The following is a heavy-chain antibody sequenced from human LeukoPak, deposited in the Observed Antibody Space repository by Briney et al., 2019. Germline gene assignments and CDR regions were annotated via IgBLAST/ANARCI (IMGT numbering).Heavy chain of an antibody. V-gene: IGHV5-51*01. CDR2: IFLGDSDT. CDR1: GDRFTSYW. CDR3: ARRPLHSQNWLAP. Sequence: GESLKISCKGYGDRFTSYWVAWGRRMPGKGLEGRGRIFLGDSDTRYSPSIQGQVTISVDRSISTAYLQWSSLKASDTAIYYCARRPLHSQNWLAPWGQGTLVTVSS. J-gene: IGHJ5*02.